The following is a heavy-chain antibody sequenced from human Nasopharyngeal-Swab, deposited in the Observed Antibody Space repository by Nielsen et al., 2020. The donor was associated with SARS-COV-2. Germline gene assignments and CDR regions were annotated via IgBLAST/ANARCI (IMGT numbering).Heavy chain of an antibody. J-gene: IGHJ5*02. V-gene: IGHV3-48*03. Sequence: VRQAPGKGLEWVSYISSSGSTIYYADSVKGRFTISRDNAKNSLYLQMNSLRAEDTAVYYCARAPSVRLNWFDPWGQGTLVTVSS. D-gene: IGHD5-12*01. CDR3: ARAPSVRLNWFDP. CDR2: ISSSGSTI.